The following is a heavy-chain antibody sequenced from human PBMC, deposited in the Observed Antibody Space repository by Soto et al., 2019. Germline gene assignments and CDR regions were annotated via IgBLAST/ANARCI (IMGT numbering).Heavy chain of an antibody. J-gene: IGHJ3*02. D-gene: IGHD3-3*01. CDR2: KSKTDGGTT. Sequence: KSKTDGGTTDYAAPVKGRFTISRDDSKNTLYLQMNSLKTEDTAVYYCTTDPXAGGITIFGVVILYDAFDIWGQGTMVTVSS. V-gene: IGHV3-15*01. CDR3: TTDPXAGGITIFGVVILYDAFDI.